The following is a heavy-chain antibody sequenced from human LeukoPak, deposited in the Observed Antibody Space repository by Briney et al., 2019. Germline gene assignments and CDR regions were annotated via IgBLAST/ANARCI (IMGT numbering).Heavy chain of an antibody. Sequence: GGSLRLSCAASGFTFSSYAMHWVRQAPGKGLEWVAVISYDGSNKYYADSVKGRFTISRDNSKNTLYLQMNSLRAEDTAVYYCARDGAHYDSSGYLYYWGQGTLVTVSS. CDR3: ARDGAHYDSSGYLYY. V-gene: IGHV3-30-3*01. CDR2: ISYDGSNK. CDR1: GFTFSSYA. J-gene: IGHJ4*02. D-gene: IGHD3-22*01.